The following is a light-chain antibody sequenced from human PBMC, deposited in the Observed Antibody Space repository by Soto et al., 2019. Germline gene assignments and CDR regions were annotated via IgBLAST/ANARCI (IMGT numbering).Light chain of an antibody. CDR2: EVS. Sequence: QSALTQPASVSGSPGQSITISCTGTSSDVGGYNYVSWYQQHPGKAPKLMIYEVSNRPSGVSNRFSGSESGNTASLTISGLQAEDEADYYCSSYTSSITHVVFGGGTKLTVL. V-gene: IGLV2-14*01. J-gene: IGLJ2*01. CDR1: SSDVGGYNY. CDR3: SSYTSSITHVV.